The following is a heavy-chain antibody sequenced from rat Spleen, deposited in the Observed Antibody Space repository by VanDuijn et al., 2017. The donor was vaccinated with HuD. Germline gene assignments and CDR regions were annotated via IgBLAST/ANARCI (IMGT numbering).Heavy chain of an antibody. CDR3: ARRGNSVFWNFDF. Sequence: EVQLVESGGGLVQPGRSLKLSCAASGFTFSDYYMAWVRQAPTKGLEWVASISIGGYNTYYRDSVKGRFSISRDDAKSTLYLQMDSLRSEDTATYYCARRGNSVFWNFDFWGPGTMVTVSS. D-gene: IGHD4-4*01. CDR2: ISIGGYNT. V-gene: IGHV5-25*01. J-gene: IGHJ1*01. CDR1: GFTFSDYY.